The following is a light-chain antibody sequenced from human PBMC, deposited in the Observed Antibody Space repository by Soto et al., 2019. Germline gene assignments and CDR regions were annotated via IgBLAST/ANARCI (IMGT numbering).Light chain of an antibody. CDR3: QQYHKPPRT. CDR1: QDISNY. J-gene: IGKJ2*01. Sequence: DIQMTQSPSSLSASVGDRVTITCQASQDISNYLNWYQQKPGKAPKLLIYDASNLETGVPSRFSGSGSGTDFTFTISSLQPEDIATYYCQQYHKPPRTFGQGTKLEIK. CDR2: DAS. V-gene: IGKV1-33*01.